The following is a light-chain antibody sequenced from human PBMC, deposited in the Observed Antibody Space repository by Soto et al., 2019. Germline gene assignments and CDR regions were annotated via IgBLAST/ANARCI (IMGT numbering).Light chain of an antibody. CDR1: QSVSTY. V-gene: IGKV3-11*01. J-gene: IGKJ1*01. Sequence: EIVLTQSPATLSLSPGERVTLSCRASQSVSTYFAWYQQKPGQAPRLLIYDPSNRATGIPARFSGSGSGTDFSLTIRRLEPQDFAVYYCQHRSDWPWTFGQGTKVEIK. CDR2: DPS. CDR3: QHRSDWPWT.